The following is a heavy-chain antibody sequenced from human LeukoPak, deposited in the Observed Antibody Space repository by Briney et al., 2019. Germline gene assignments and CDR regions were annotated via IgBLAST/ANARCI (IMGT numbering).Heavy chain of an antibody. J-gene: IGHJ4*02. CDR2: ISGSGGST. Sequence: GGSLRLSCAASGFTFSNCGMHWVRQAPGKGLEWVSGISGSGGSTYYADSVKGRFTISRDNSKNTLYLQMNSLRAEDTAIYYCAKDYYYDSSGYSGYWGQGTLVTVSS. CDR3: AKDYYYDSSGYSGY. D-gene: IGHD3-22*01. CDR1: GFTFSNCG. V-gene: IGHV3-23*01.